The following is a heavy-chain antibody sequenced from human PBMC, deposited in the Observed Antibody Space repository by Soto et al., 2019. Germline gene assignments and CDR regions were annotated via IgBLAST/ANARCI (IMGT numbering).Heavy chain of an antibody. CDR1: GFTFSNAW. CDR2: IKSKTDGGTT. J-gene: IGHJ4*02. V-gene: IGHV3-15*01. CDR3: TTRHYYDSSGFDY. Sequence: GGSLRLPCAASGFTFSNAWMSWVRQAPGKGLEWVGRIKSKTDGGTTDYAAPVKGRFTISRDDSKNTLYLQMNSLKTEDTAVYYCTTRHYYDSSGFDYWGQGTLVTVSS. D-gene: IGHD3-22*01.